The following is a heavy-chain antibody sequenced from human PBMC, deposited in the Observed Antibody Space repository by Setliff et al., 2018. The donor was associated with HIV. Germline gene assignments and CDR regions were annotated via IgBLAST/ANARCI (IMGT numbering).Heavy chain of an antibody. Sequence: SETLSLTCGVYGGSLSGHYWSWTRQSPGKGLEWIGEINHSGSTNYNPSLKSRVTISLDMSKNQFSLKLTSVTAADTAVYYCAREYPHGGDYIVITYYMDVCGKGTTVTVSS. D-gene: IGHD4-17*01. V-gene: IGHV4-34*01. CDR1: GGSLSGHY. CDR3: AREYPHGGDYIVITYYMDV. CDR2: INHSGST. J-gene: IGHJ6*03.